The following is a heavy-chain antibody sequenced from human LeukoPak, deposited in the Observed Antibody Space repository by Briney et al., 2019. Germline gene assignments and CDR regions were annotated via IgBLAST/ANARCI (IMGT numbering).Heavy chain of an antibody. CDR1: GFTFGDYA. J-gene: IGHJ4*02. D-gene: IGHD6-6*01. V-gene: IGHV3-49*03. Sequence: PGGSLRLSCTASGFTFGDYAMSWFRQAPGKGLEWVGFIRSKAYGGTTEYAASVKGRFTISRDDSKSIAYLQMNSLKTEDTAVYYCTRVPYSSSIGRIDYWGQGALVTVSS. CDR2: IRSKAYGGTT. CDR3: TRVPYSSSIGRIDY.